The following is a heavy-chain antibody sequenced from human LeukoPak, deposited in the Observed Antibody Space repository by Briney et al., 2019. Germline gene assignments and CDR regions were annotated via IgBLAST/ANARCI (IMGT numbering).Heavy chain of an antibody. CDR2: ISSSSSTI. D-gene: IGHD6-13*01. V-gene: IGHV3-48*04. CDR1: GFTFSSYW. Sequence: GGSLRLSCAASGFTFSSYWMSWVRQAPGKGLEWVSYISSSSSTIYYADSVKGRFTISRDNAKNSLYPQMNSLRAEDTAVYYCARDIAAPADWFDPWGQGTLVTVSS. J-gene: IGHJ5*02. CDR3: ARDIAAPADWFDP.